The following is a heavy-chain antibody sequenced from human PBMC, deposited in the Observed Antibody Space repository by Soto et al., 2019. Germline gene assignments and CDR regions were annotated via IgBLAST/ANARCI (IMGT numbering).Heavy chain of an antibody. Sequence: QVQLVESGGGVVQPGRSLRLSCVDSGFILSSHAMHWVRQAPGKGLEWVAIISYDGSNAYYADSVKGRFTVSRDNPKNTLYLQMNSLKVEDTAMYYCARDRYGVGATSRGYWYCDLWGRGTLVSVSS. CDR2: ISYDGSNA. V-gene: IGHV3-30-3*01. J-gene: IGHJ2*01. CDR1: GFILSSHA. D-gene: IGHD1-26*01. CDR3: ARDRYGVGATSRGYWYCDL.